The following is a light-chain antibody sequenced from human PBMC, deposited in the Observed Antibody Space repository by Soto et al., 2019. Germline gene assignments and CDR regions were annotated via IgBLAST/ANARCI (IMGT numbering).Light chain of an antibody. J-gene: IGKJ2*01. CDR2: GAS. Sequence: EIVLTQSPGTLSLSPGERATLACRASQSVSSNYLAWYQQKPGQAPRLLIYGASSRAAGIPDRFSGSGSGTDFSLTISRLEPEDFAVYYCQQYGGSPTFGQGTKLEI. CDR3: QQYGGSPT. V-gene: IGKV3-20*01. CDR1: QSVSSNY.